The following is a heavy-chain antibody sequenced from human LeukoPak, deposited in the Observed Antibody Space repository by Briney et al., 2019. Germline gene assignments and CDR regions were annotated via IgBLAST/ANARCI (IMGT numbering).Heavy chain of an antibody. Sequence: GGSLRLSCAASGFTFSNAWMSWVRQAPGKGLEWVGRIKSRTDGGTTDYAAPVKGRFTISRDDSKNTLYLQMNSLKTEDTAVYYCTREADYYGSGYFDYWGQGTLVTVSS. CDR3: TREADYYGSGYFDY. CDR2: IKSRTDGGTT. J-gene: IGHJ4*02. CDR1: GFTFSNAW. D-gene: IGHD3-10*01. V-gene: IGHV3-15*01.